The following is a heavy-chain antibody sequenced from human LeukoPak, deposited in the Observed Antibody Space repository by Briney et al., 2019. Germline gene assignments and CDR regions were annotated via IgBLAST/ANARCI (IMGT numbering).Heavy chain of an antibody. CDR3: ARDLYNDYDAFDI. V-gene: IGHV1-46*01. CDR1: GYTFTGYY. D-gene: IGHD3-16*01. CDR2: INPSGGST. J-gene: IGHJ3*02. Sequence: ASVKVSCKASGYTFTGYYMYWVRQAPGQGLEWMGIINPSGGSTSYAQKFQGRVTMTRDMSTSTVYMELSSLRSEDTAVYYCARDLYNDYDAFDIWGQGTMVTVSS.